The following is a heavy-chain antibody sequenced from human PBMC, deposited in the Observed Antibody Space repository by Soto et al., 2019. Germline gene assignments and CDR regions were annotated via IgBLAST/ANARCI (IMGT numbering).Heavy chain of an antibody. D-gene: IGHD3-22*01. CDR1: GGSISSGDYY. J-gene: IGHJ4*02. CDR3: ARAFRDSSGYYYIRRYYFDY. CDR2: IYYSGST. V-gene: IGHV4-30-4*01. Sequence: ASETLSLTCTVSGGSISSGDYYWSWIRQPPGKGLEWIGYIYYSGSTYYNPSLKSRVTISVDTSKNQFSLKLSSVTAADTAVYYCARAFRDSSGYYYIRRYYFDYWGQGTLVTVSS.